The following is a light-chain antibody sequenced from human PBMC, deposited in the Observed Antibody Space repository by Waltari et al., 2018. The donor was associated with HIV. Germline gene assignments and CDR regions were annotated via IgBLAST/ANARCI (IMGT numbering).Light chain of an antibody. CDR2: EVI. V-gene: IGLV2-14*01. CDR1: RSDVGAYQY. CDR3: SSYTSAETVV. J-gene: IGLJ1*01. Sequence: QSALTQPASLSGSPGQSIPITSTGPRSDVGAYQYVTWYTQPPDKVPKLIIYEVIKRPSGVSNRFSGSKSGNTASLTIAGLQTEDEADYYCSSYTSAETVVFGVGTRVTVL.